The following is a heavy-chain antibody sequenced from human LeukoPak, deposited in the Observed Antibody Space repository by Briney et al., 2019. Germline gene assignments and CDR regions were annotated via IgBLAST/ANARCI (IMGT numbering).Heavy chain of an antibody. J-gene: IGHJ4*02. D-gene: IGHD6-19*01. CDR2: IVGSGGSTI. Sequence: GGSLRLSCAASGFIFSIYEMNWVRQAPGKGLEWISYIVGSGGSTIHYADSVKGRFTISRDNAKNSLYLQMNSRRAEDTAVYYCARHNGWYDYWGQGTLVTVSS. CDR1: GFIFSIYE. V-gene: IGHV3-48*03. CDR3: ARHNGWYDY.